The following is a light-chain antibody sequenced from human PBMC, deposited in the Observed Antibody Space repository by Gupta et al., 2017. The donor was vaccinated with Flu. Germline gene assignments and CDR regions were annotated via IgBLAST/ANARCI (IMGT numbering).Light chain of an antibody. J-gene: IGKJ1*01. CDR3: QHDDYSPWT. CDR2: ATS. V-gene: IGKV3-20*01. Sequence: EIVLTQSPGSLSLSPGERATLSCRASHRVKSNYVAWYQQKPGRAPTLLMYATSTRATGIPDRFSGSGSGTDFTLTISRLEPEDFAVYHCQHDDYSPWTFGQGTKVEIK. CDR1: HRVKSNY.